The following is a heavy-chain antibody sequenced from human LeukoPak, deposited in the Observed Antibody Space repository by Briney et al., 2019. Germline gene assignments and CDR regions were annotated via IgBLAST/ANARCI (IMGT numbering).Heavy chain of an antibody. CDR3: ARRGLFDYDSSGADAFDV. CDR2: IYSVGST. CDR1: EFSVGSNY. D-gene: IGHD3-22*01. V-gene: IGHV3-66*02. J-gene: IGHJ3*01. Sequence: PGGSLRLSCAASEFSVGSNYMTWVRQAPGKGLEWVSLIYSVGSTYYADSVKGRFTISRDNSKNTLYLQMNSLRAEDTAVYYCARRGLFDYDSSGADAFDVWGQGTLVTVSS.